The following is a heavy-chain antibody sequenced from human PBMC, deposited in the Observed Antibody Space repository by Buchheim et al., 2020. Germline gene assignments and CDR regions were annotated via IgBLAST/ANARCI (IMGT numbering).Heavy chain of an antibody. CDR3: ARDPTYSSPTPQSY. V-gene: IGHV3-7*01. D-gene: IGHD6-19*01. CDR1: GFSFSNYW. Sequence: EVQLVESGGGLVQPGGSLRLSCGASGFSFSNYWMSWVRQAPGKGLECVANIKQDGSDKFYVDSVKGRFTISRDNAKNSLSLQMNSLRVEDTAVYYCARDPTYSSPTPQSYWGQGTL. CDR2: IKQDGSDK. J-gene: IGHJ4*02.